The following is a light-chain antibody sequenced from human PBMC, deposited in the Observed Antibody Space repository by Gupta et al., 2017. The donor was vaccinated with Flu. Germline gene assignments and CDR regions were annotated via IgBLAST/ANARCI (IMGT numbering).Light chain of an antibody. V-gene: IGKV3-20*01. CDR3: QQYGSTRGT. Sequence: EIVLTQSPGTLSLSPGERATRSCRASQSVSSSYLAWYQQKPGQAPRLLIYGASSRDTGIPDRFSGSGSGTDFTLTISRLEPEDFAVYYCQQYGSTRGTFGGGTKVEIK. J-gene: IGKJ4*01. CDR1: QSVSSSY. CDR2: GAS.